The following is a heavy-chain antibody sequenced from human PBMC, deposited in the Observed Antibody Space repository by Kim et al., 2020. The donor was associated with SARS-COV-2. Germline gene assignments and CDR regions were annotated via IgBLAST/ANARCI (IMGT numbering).Heavy chain of an antibody. V-gene: IGHV3-33*07. CDR1: GFTFSRYG. Sequence: GGSLRLSCAASGFTFSRYGMYWVRQAPGKGLEWVAIIWFDGSNKYYADSVKGRFTVSRDNSKNTPYLQMNSLRAEDTAVYYCAGGGYFDSSYVDYWGQGT. J-gene: IGHJ4*02. CDR2: IWFDGSNK. D-gene: IGHD3-22*01. CDR3: AGGGYFDSSYVDY.